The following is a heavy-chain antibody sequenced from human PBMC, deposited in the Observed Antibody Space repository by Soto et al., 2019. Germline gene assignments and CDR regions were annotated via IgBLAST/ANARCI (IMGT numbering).Heavy chain of an antibody. V-gene: IGHV3-15*01. CDR1: EFTFLGAW. J-gene: IGHJ4*02. CDR2: IKSKIEGGTA. Sequence: PGGSVRQSCAVSEFTFLGAWMTWISQAPGKGLEWVGHIKSKIEGGTADYAAPVKGKFTISRDDSENTLYLQMNSLTTEDTAVYYCTTHCTNGACYKSRSDYWGQGTLVTVSS. CDR3: TTHCTNGACYKSRSDY. D-gene: IGHD2-8*01.